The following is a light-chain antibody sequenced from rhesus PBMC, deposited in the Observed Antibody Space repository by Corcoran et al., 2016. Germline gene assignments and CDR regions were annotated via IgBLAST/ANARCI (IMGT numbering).Light chain of an antibody. Sequence: DIQMTQSPSSLSASVGDTVTITCRASQGISSYLNWFQQKPGKAPKLLIYSASSLESGVPSRYSGSGSGTEFTLTISSLQPEDFAAYCCLQHNSYPFTFGPGTKLDIK. J-gene: IGKJ3*01. CDR1: QGISSY. V-gene: IGKV1-28*01. CDR2: SAS. CDR3: LQHNSYPFT.